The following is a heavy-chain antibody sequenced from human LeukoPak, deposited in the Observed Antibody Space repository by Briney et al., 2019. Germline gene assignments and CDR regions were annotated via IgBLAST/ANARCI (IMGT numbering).Heavy chain of an antibody. CDR1: GGSISSSNW. CDR2: INHSRSS. J-gene: IGHJ3*02. Sequence: PSGTLSLTCAVSGGSISSSNWWSWVRQPPGKGLEWIGEINHSRSSNYNPSLESRVSISVDKSKNKFSLKLNSVTAADTAVYYCARNANPTNAFDIWGQGTMVTV. D-gene: IGHD5-12*01. V-gene: IGHV4-4*02. CDR3: ARNANPTNAFDI.